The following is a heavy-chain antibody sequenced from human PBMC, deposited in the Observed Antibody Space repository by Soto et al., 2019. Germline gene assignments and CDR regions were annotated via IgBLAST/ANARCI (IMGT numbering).Heavy chain of an antibody. D-gene: IGHD5-18*01. Sequence: QVQLVQSGAEVKKPGASVKVSCKASGYTFTNNDVSWVRQATGQGLEWMGWMNPGSGDTEYAQKFQGRVTMTRDIAIDTAYMELNSLTSEDMAIYYCARMESFGSLNWFDPWGQGTLVTVSS. CDR3: ARMESFGSLNWFDP. CDR1: GYTFTNND. V-gene: IGHV1-8*02. CDR2: MNPGSGDT. J-gene: IGHJ5*02.